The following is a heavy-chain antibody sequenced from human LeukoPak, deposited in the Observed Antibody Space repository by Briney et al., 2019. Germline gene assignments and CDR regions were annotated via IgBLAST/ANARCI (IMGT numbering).Heavy chain of an antibody. J-gene: IGHJ4*02. Sequence: GGSLRLSCAASGFTFSSYEMNWVRQAPGKGLEWVSYISSSGSTIYYADSVKGRFTISRDNAKNTLYLQMNSLRAEDTAVYYCAKDSGYSYGYGYFDYWGQGTLVTVSS. V-gene: IGHV3-48*03. CDR2: ISSSGSTI. CDR3: AKDSGYSYGYGYFDY. D-gene: IGHD5-18*01. CDR1: GFTFSSYE.